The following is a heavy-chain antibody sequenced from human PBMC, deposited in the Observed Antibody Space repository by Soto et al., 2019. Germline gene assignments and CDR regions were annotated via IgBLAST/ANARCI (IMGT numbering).Heavy chain of an antibody. Sequence: SETLSLTCTVSGGSISSYYWNWIRQPPGKGLEWIGYIYYSGSTNYSPSLKSRVTISLDTSKKQFSLKLSSVTAADTAVYYCARGPELNFDYWGQGTLVTVSS. V-gene: IGHV4-59*01. D-gene: IGHD1-7*01. CDR3: ARGPELNFDY. CDR2: IYYSGST. CDR1: GGSISSYY. J-gene: IGHJ4*02.